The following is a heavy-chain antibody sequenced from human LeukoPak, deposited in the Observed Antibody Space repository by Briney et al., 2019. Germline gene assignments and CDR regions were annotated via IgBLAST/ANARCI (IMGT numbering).Heavy chain of an antibody. D-gene: IGHD1-26*01. V-gene: IGHV4-61*02. J-gene: IGHJ3*02. CDR1: GGSISSGSYY. Sequence: SETLSLTCTVSGGSISSGSYYWSWIRQPAGKGLEWIGRIYTSGSTNYNPSLKSRVTISVDTSKNQFSLKLSSVTAADTAVYYCARTVQYAGEAFDIWGQGTMVTVSS. CDR3: ARTVQYAGEAFDI. CDR2: IYTSGST.